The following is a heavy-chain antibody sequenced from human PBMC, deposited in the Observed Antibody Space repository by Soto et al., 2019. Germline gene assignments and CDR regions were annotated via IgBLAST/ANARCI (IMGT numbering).Heavy chain of an antibody. D-gene: IGHD3-10*01. J-gene: IGHJ6*02. CDR3: ARDDEYSGNGMDV. V-gene: IGHV3-33*01. Sequence: QVQLVESGGGVVQPGRSLRLSCAASEFTFSNYGMHWVRQAPGKGLEWVAVILNDGSNRYHADSVKDRFTISRDNSKNMLYLQMNSLRAEDTAVYYCARDDEYSGNGMDVWGQGTKVTVS. CDR2: ILNDGSNR. CDR1: EFTFSNYG.